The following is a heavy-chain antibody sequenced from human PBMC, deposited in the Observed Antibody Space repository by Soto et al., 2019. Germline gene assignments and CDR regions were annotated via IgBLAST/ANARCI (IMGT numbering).Heavy chain of an antibody. D-gene: IGHD3-22*01. CDR2: IWYDGSNK. Sequence: GGSLRLSCAASGFTFSSYGMHWVRQAPGKGLEWVAVIWYDGSNKYYADSVKGRFTISRDNSKNTLYLQMNSLRAEDTAVYYCARDPPLKGYYDSSGGFDYWGQGTLVTVSS. CDR3: ARDPPLKGYYDSSGGFDY. CDR1: GFTFSSYG. V-gene: IGHV3-33*01. J-gene: IGHJ4*02.